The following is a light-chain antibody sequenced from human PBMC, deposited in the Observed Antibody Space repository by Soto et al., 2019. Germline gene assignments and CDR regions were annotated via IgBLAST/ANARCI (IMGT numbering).Light chain of an antibody. Sequence: SYELTQPPSVSVAPGQTARITCGGNNIGSKSVHWYQQKPRQAPVLVVYDDSDRPSGIPERFSGSNSGNTATLTISRVEAGDESDYYWQVWDSSSDHVVFGGGTKLTVL. V-gene: IGLV3-21*02. CDR3: QVWDSSSDHVV. CDR1: NIGSKS. J-gene: IGLJ2*01. CDR2: DDS.